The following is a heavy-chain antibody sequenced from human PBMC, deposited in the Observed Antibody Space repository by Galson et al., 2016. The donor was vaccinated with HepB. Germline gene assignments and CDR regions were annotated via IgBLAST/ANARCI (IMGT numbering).Heavy chain of an antibody. CDR3: ARVAQYGKHVRAFDY. D-gene: IGHD3-16*01. Sequence: ETLSLTCAVSGDSITSRIWWTCVRQAPGRGLEWFGETSQRKGTNSNSSLRTRVSISMDESMKQFSMILSSVTAADTALYVCARVAQYGKHVRAFDYWGQGILVTVSS. CDR1: GDSITSRIW. CDR2: TSQRKGT. J-gene: IGHJ4*02. V-gene: IGHV4-4*01.